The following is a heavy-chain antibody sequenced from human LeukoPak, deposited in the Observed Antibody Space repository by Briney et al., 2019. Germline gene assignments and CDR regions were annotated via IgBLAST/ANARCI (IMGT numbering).Heavy chain of an antibody. D-gene: IGHD3-10*01. CDR1: GDSINNYY. Sequence: SETLSLTCTVSGDSINNYYWSWIRQPPGKGLEWSGNINYSGSSNSNPSLKSRATISVDMSRKHFFLDLISVTAADTAVYYCARAVHYSGTSDQYTGGWYYFDSWGQGTRVTVSS. CDR3: ARAVHYSGTSDQYTGGWYYFDS. CDR2: INYSGSS. V-gene: IGHV4-59*01. J-gene: IGHJ4*02.